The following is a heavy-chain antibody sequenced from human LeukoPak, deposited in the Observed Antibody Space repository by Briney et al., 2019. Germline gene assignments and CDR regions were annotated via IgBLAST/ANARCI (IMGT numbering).Heavy chain of an antibody. D-gene: IGHD3-3*01. CDR3: ARGPLTIFGFDP. J-gene: IGHJ5*02. CDR2: IYYSGST. Sequence: PSETLSLTCTVSGGSISSYYWSWIRQPPGKGLEWIGYIYYSGSTNYNPSLKSRVTISVDTSKNQFSLKLSSVTAADTAVYYCARGPLTIFGFDPWGQGTLVTVSS. CDR1: GGSISSYY. V-gene: IGHV4-59*01.